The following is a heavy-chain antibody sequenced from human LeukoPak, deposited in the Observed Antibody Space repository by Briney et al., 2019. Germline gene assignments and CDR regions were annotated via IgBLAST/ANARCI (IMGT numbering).Heavy chain of an antibody. CDR3: ARDRSVRYFDL. Sequence: GWSLRLSCAASGFTFRNYGMHWVRQAPGKGLEGVAFIWYDGSNKEYADSVKGRLTISRDNSKNTVSLQMNSLRAEDTAVYYCARDRSVRYFDLWGRGTLVTVSS. J-gene: IGHJ2*01. CDR1: GFTFRNYG. D-gene: IGHD3-16*02. V-gene: IGHV3-33*01. CDR2: IWYDGSNK.